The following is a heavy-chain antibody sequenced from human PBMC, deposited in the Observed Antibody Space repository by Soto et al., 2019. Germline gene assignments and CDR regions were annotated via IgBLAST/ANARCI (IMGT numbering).Heavy chain of an antibody. CDR2: IYYSGST. J-gene: IGHJ2*01. CDR1: GGSISSGGYY. CDR3: VRILQYFGAPRAYFDL. Sequence: SEILSLTCTVSGGSISSGGYYWSWIRQHPGKGLEWIGYIYYSGSTYYNPSLKSRVTISVDTSKNQFSLKLSSVTAADTGVYFCVRILQYFGAPRAYFDLWGRGTLVTVSS. V-gene: IGHV4-31*03. D-gene: IGHD3-10*01.